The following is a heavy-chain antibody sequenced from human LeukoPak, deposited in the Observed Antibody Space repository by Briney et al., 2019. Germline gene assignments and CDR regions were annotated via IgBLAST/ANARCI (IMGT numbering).Heavy chain of an antibody. V-gene: IGHV1-69*04. Sequence: GASVKVSCKASGGTFSSYAISWVRQAPGQGLEWMGRIIPILGIANHAQKFQGRVTITADKSTSTAYMELSSLRSEDTAVYYCAREGTGSNAFDIWGQGTMVTVSS. CDR3: AREGTGSNAFDI. CDR1: GGTFSSYA. CDR2: IIPILGIA. J-gene: IGHJ3*02. D-gene: IGHD1-14*01.